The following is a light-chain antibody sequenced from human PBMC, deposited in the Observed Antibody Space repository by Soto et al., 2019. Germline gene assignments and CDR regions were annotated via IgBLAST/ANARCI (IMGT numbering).Light chain of an antibody. J-gene: IGLJ1*01. V-gene: IGLV1-44*01. CDR1: SSNIGTNT. CDR2: GNN. CDR3: AAWDVSLNGYV. Sequence: QSVLTQPPSASGTPGQRVTISCPGGSSNIGTNTVSWYQHLPGTAPKLLIYGNNQRPSGVPDRFSGSKSGTSASLAISGLQSDDEADYYCAAWDVSLNGYVFGTGTKVTVL.